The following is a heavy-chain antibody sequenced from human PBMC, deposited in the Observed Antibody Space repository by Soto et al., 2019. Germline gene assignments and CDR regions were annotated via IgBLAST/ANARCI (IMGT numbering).Heavy chain of an antibody. J-gene: IGHJ4*02. V-gene: IGHV3-30-3*01. Sequence: QVQLVESGGGVVQPGRSLRRSCAASGFTFSSYSMHWVRQAPGKGLEWVAVITPDGSNKYYADAVKGRFTTSRDNSKSTLYLRMNSLRLEDTAVYYCGRVGGTAARRQGLDFWGQGTLVTVSS. D-gene: IGHD6-6*01. CDR2: ITPDGSNK. CDR1: GFTFSSYS. CDR3: GRVGGTAARRQGLDF.